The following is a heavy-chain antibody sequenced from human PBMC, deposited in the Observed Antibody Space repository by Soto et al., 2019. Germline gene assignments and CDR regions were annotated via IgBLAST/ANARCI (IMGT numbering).Heavy chain of an antibody. V-gene: IGHV3-30*03. CDR1: GVTLSNFG. J-gene: IGHJ4*02. CDR3: VGEVASGY. Sequence: QVQLVESGGGVVQPGRSLRLSCAASGVTLSNFGMHWVRQAPGKGLEWVAVISRDGSTMFYADSVKGRFTISRDSSRNTLYLQMNSLRAEDTAVYHXVGEVASGYWGQGTLVTVSS. CDR2: ISRDGSTM. D-gene: IGHD2-21*01.